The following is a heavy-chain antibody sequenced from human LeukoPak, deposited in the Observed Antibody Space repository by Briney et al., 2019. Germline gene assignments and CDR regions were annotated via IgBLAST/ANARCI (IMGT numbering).Heavy chain of an antibody. CDR3: AKGGGSSWYPYFDY. V-gene: IGHV3-23*01. J-gene: IGHJ4*02. D-gene: IGHD6-13*01. CDR1: GFTFSSYA. Sequence: GGSPRLSCAASGFTFSSYAMTWVGQAPGKGLEWVAAISSSGGSTYYADSVKGRFTISRDNSKNTLYLQMNSLRAEDTAVHYCAKGGGSSWYPYFDYWGQGTLVTVSS. CDR2: ISSSGGST.